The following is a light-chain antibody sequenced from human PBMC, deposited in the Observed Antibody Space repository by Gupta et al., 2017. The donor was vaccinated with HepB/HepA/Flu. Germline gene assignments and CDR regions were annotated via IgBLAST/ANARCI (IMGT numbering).Light chain of an antibody. CDR3: QVWDSSSDVV. CDR2: DDS. Sequence: SSVLTPPPPVSVAPGMTARTTSGGNNIGSNSVHWYQQKPGQAPVLVIYDDSDRPAGIPERFSGSNSGNTATLTISRVEAGDEADYYCQVWDSSSDVVFGGGTKLTVL. V-gene: IGLV3-21*04. CDR1: NIGSNS. J-gene: IGLJ2*01.